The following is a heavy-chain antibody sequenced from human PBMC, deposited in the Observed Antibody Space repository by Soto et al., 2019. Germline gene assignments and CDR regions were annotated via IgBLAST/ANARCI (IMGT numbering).Heavy chain of an antibody. CDR2: IYSAGNS. CDR1: GLTVATNS. CDR3: ATSLSPVAGRPLHN. J-gene: IGHJ4*02. Sequence: RRLSCAASGLTVATNSFIWVRQAPGKGLEWVSVIYSAGNSYYADSARGRFSISRDNSKNTLYLQINSLRAGDTAMYYCATSLSPVAGRPLHNRGQGTLVTVSS. D-gene: IGHD6-19*01. V-gene: IGHV3-53*01.